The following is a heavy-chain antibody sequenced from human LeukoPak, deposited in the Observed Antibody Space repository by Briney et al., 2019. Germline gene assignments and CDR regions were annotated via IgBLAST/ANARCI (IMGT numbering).Heavy chain of an antibody. D-gene: IGHD2-15*01. V-gene: IGHV1-8*01. CDR3: ARGGYCSGGSCLRSRNAFDI. CDR1: GYTFTSYD. CDR2: TNPNSGNT. J-gene: IGHJ3*02. Sequence: ASVKVSRKASGYTFTSYDINWVRQATGQGLEWMGWTNPNSGNTGYAQKLQGRVTMTRNTSISTAYMELSSLRSEDTAVYYCARGGYCSGGSCLRSRNAFDIWGQGTMVTVSS.